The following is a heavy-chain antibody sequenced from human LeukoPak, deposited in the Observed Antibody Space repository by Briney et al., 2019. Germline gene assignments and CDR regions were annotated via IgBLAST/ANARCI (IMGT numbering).Heavy chain of an antibody. CDR2: ISYDGSNK. CDR3: ARATIVVVPAAHFDAFDI. J-gene: IGHJ3*02. CDR1: GFTFSSYA. V-gene: IGHV3-30*01. Sequence: PGGSLRLSCAASGFTFSSYAMHWVRQAPGKGLEWVAVISYDGSNKYYADSVKGRFTISRNNSKNTLYLQMNSLRAEDTAVYYCARATIVVVPAAHFDAFDIWGQGTMVTVSS. D-gene: IGHD2-2*01.